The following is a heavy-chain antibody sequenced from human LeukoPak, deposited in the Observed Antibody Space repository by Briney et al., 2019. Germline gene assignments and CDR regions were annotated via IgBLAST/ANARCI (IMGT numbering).Heavy chain of an antibody. V-gene: IGHV4-59*01. J-gene: IGHJ5*02. D-gene: IGHD2-2*01. CDR2: IDNSGST. CDR1: GGSISYSH. Sequence: SETLSLICTVSGGSISYSHWTWIRQPPGKGLEWIGYIDNSGSTTYNTSLKSRVTMSVDTSENKITLRLTSVTAADTAVYYCARVPTQRYCSSTSCYYWFDPWGQGTLVTVSS. CDR3: ARVPTQRYCSSTSCYYWFDP.